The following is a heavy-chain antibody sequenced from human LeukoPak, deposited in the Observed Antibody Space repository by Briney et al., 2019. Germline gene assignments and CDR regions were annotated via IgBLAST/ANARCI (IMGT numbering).Heavy chain of an antibody. V-gene: IGHV4-38-2*01. CDR2: IYHSGST. D-gene: IGHD2-2*01. CDR1: GYSISSGYY. J-gene: IGHJ4*02. Sequence: SETLSLTCAVSGYSISSGYYWGCIRQPPGKGLEWIGSIYHSGSTYYNPSLKSRVTISVDTSKNQFSLKLSSVTAADTAVYYCARLGYCSSTSCYYFDYWGQGTLVTVSS. CDR3: ARLGYCSSTSCYYFDY.